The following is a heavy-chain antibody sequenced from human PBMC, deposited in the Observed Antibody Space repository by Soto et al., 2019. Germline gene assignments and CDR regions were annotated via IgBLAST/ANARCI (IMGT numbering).Heavy chain of an antibody. CDR3: ARTSGGTYSFDP. J-gene: IGHJ5*02. CDR2: MHHGGNP. CDR1: GDSITNNNW. D-gene: IGHD3-10*01. V-gene: IGHV4-4*02. Sequence: SETLSLTCAVSGDSITNNNWWTWLRQSPGKGLEWIGEMHHGGNPDYNPSLRSRVTISVDKSKNQLSLHLSSVTAADSAVYYCARTSGGTYSFDPWGQGTLVTVSS.